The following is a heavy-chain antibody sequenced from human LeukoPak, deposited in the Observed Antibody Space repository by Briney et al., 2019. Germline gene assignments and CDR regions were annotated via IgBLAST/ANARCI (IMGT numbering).Heavy chain of an antibody. J-gene: IGHJ6*03. Sequence: PGGSLRLSCAASGFTFSSYDMHWVRQATGKGLEWVSAIGTAGDTYYPGSVKSRFTISRDNAKNSLYLQMNSLRAEDTAVYYCARSSGWYHRGPDYYYYYMDVWGKGTTVTVS. CDR3: ARSSGWYHRGPDYYYYYMDV. V-gene: IGHV3-13*01. D-gene: IGHD6-19*01. CDR1: GFTFSSYD. CDR2: IGTAGDT.